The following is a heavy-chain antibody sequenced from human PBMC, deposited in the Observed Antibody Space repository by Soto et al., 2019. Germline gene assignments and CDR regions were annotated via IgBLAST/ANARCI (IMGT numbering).Heavy chain of an antibody. D-gene: IGHD2-2*01. Sequence: GGSLRLSCAASGFTFSSYAMSWVRQAPGKGLEWVSAISGSGGSTYYADSVKGRFTISRDNSKNTLYLQMNSLRAEDTAVYYCVVVVVPAASRPFDPWGQGTLVTVSS. CDR1: GFTFSSYA. J-gene: IGHJ5*02. CDR3: VVVVVPAASRPFDP. V-gene: IGHV3-23*01. CDR2: ISGSGGST.